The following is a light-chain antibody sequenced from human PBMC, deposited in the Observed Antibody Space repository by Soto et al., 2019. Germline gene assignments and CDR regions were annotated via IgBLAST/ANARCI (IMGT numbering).Light chain of an antibody. CDR2: EVS. CDR1: SSDIGDYNY. V-gene: IGLV2-14*01. J-gene: IGLJ1*01. CDR3: SSYTSSGLYV. Sequence: QSALTQPASVSGSPGQSITISCTGTSSDIGDYNYVSWYQQHPGKAPKLMIYEVSNRPSGVSNRFSGSKSGNTASLTISGLQAEDEADYYCSSYTSSGLYVFGTRTKLTVL.